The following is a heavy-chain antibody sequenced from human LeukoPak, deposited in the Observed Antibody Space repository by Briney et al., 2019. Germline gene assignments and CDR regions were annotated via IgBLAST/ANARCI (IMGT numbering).Heavy chain of an antibody. CDR2: INSDGSST. CDR3: ARRSAAKDAFDI. D-gene: IGHD6-25*01. Sequence: GGSLRLSCAASGFTFSNYWMHWVRQAPGKGLVWVSRINSDGSSTSYADSVKGRSTISRDNAKNTLYLQMNSLRAEDTAVYYCARRSAAKDAFDIWGQGTMVTVSS. V-gene: IGHV3-74*01. CDR1: GFTFSNYW. J-gene: IGHJ3*02.